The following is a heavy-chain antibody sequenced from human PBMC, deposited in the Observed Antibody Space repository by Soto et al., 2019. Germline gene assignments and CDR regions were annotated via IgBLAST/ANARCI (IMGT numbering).Heavy chain of an antibody. V-gene: IGHV3-30-3*01. CDR1: GFTFSSYA. D-gene: IGHD3-22*01. J-gene: IGHJ4*02. CDR3: ARDHDSSGYYPDY. Sequence: QPGGSLRLSCAASGFTFSSYAMHWVRQAPGKGLEWVAVISYDGSNKYYADSVKGRFTISRDNSKNTLYLQMNSLRAEDTAVYYCARDHDSSGYYPDYWGQGTLVTVSS. CDR2: ISYDGSNK.